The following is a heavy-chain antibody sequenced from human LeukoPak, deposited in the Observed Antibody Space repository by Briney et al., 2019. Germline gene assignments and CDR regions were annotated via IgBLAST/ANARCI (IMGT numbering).Heavy chain of an antibody. Sequence: GGSLRLSCAASGFTFSSYAMNWVRQAPGKGLEWVSHISSSGGSTYYAGSVKGRFTISRDNSKNTLYLQMNSLRAEDTAVYYCAKALTGTKAFDIWGQGAMVTVSS. J-gene: IGHJ3*02. CDR3: AKALTGTKAFDI. CDR1: GFTFSSYA. CDR2: ISSSGGST. V-gene: IGHV3-23*01. D-gene: IGHD1-20*01.